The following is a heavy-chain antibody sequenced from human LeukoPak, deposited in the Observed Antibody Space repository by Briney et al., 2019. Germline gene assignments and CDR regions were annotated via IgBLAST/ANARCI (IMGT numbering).Heavy chain of an antibody. J-gene: IGHJ4*02. V-gene: IGHV4-30-4*07. CDR3: AAPRDYEYSSLIHFDY. D-gene: IGHD6-6*01. CDR1: GDSVANGAYC. Sequence: SETLSLTCSVSGDSVANGAYCWSWIRQPPGKGLEWIGYIYDIAITYQNPSLRSRLTISVDTSQNQFSLKLSSVTAADTAVYYCAAPRDYEYSSLIHFDYWGQGTLVTVSS. CDR2: IYDIAIT.